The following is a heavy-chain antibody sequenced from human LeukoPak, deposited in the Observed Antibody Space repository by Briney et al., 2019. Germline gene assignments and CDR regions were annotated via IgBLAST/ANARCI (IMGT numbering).Heavy chain of an antibody. CDR2: IDNDGST. CDR3: AKGHRGVYTDPINL. V-gene: IGHV4-39*01. D-gene: IGHD2-2*02. Sequence: PSETLSLTCSVSGDSMSSGTYYWGWIRQPPAKGLEWIGSIDNDGSTYYSPSLKSRVTISVDTSKSRFTLSLSSVTAADTAFYYCAKGHRGVYTDPINLWGQGTLVTVSS. J-gene: IGHJ1*01. CDR1: GDSMSSGTYY.